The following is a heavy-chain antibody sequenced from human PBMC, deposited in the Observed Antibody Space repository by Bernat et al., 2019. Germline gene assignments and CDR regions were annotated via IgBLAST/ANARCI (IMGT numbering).Heavy chain of an antibody. V-gene: IGHV4-39*01. D-gene: IGHD1-26*01. CDR3: ARHAQQWELPTYWYFDL. Sequence: QLQLQESGPGLVKPSETLSLTCTVSGGSISSSSYYWGWIRQPPGKGLEWIGSIYYSGSTYYNPSLKSRVTISVDTSKNQFSLKLSSVTAADTAVYYCARHAQQWELPTYWYFDLWGRGTLVTVSS. CDR2: IYYSGST. CDR1: GGSISSSSYY. J-gene: IGHJ2*01.